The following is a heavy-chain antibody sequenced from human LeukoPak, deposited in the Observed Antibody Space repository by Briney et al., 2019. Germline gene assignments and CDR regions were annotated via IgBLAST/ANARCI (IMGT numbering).Heavy chain of an antibody. CDR1: GFTFSGYW. Sequence: GSLRLSCAASGFTFSGYWLHWVRQAPGKGLVWVSRIYNDGSRTSYADSVKGRFTISRDNAKSTLYLQMNSLRVEDTAVYYCARVRVGSGTSHAADAFDIWGQGTMVTVSS. V-gene: IGHV3-74*01. CDR2: IYNDGSRT. J-gene: IGHJ3*02. CDR3: ARVRVGSGTSHAADAFDI. D-gene: IGHD1-26*01.